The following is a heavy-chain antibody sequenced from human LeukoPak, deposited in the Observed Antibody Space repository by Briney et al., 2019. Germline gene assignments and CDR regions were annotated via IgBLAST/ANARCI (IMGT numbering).Heavy chain of an antibody. Sequence: GGSLRLSCAASGFTFSSYSVNWVRQAPGKGLEWVSYISSSSSTIYYADSVKGRFTISRDNAKNSLYLQMNSLRAEDTAVYYCARVSHYGSGWFDPWGQGTLVTVSS. D-gene: IGHD3-10*01. CDR3: ARVSHYGSGWFDP. J-gene: IGHJ5*02. V-gene: IGHV3-48*01. CDR2: ISSSSSTI. CDR1: GFTFSSYS.